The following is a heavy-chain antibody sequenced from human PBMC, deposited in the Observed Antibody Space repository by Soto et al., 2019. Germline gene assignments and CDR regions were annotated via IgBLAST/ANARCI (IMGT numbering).Heavy chain of an antibody. CDR3: ARTVGCTNGVCYDY. CDR2: INHSGST. V-gene: IGHV4-34*01. CDR1: GGSFSGYY. Sequence: SETLSLTCAVYGGSFSGYYWSWIRQPPGKGLEWIGEINHSGSTNYNPSLKSRVTISVDTSKNQFSLKLSSVTAADTAVYYCARTVGCTNGVCYDYWGQGTLFTVSS. D-gene: IGHD2-8*01. J-gene: IGHJ4*02.